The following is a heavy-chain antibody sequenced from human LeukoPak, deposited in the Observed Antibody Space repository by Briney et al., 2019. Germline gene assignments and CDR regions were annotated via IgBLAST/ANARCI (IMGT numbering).Heavy chain of an antibody. D-gene: IGHD3-22*01. CDR2: ISSSGSTI. J-gene: IGHJ4*02. V-gene: IGHV3-11*01. Sequence: LSLTCTVSGGSISSSSYYWGWIRQAPGKGLEWVSYISSSGSTIYYADSVKGRFTISRDNAKNSLYLQMNSLRAEDTALYYCAKDMFYDSSGSPGFDYWGQGTLVTVSS. CDR3: AKDMFYDSSGSPGFDY. CDR1: GGSISSSSYY.